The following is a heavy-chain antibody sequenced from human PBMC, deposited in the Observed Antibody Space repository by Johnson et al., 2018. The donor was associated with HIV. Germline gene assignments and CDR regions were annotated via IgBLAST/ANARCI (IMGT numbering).Heavy chain of an antibody. CDR3: VREGYSSSSDALDI. Sequence: QVQLVESGGGVVQPGRSLTLSCAASGFTFNKFAMHWVRQAPGKGLEWLAFISFDGSNKYFGDSVEGRFDISRENSKNSHYLHMNGLRPEDTAIYYCVREGYSSSSDALDIWGQGTMVTVSS. J-gene: IGHJ3*02. CDR1: GFTFNKFA. CDR2: ISFDGSNK. V-gene: IGHV3-30*09. D-gene: IGHD6-6*01.